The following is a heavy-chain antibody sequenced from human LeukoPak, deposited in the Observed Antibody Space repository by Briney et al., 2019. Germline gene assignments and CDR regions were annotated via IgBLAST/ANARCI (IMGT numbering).Heavy chain of an antibody. V-gene: IGHV4-4*07. CDR1: GGSISGYQ. D-gene: IGHD2-2*01. J-gene: IGHJ4*02. Sequence: SETLSLTCSVSGGSISGYQWTWIRQAAGKGLEWIGRIYTSGSTDYNPSLKSRVTMSVDTSKNEFSLKLSSVTAADTAVYHCASLSSSSSPEDYWGQGTLVTVSS. CDR2: IYTSGST. CDR3: ASLSSSSSPEDY.